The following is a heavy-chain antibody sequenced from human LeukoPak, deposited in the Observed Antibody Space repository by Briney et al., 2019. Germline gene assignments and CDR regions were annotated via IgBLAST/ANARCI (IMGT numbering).Heavy chain of an antibody. J-gene: IGHJ5*02. V-gene: IGHV1-2*02. Sequence: AASVKVSCKASGYTFTGYYMHWVRQAPGQGLEWMGWINPNSDGTNYAQKFQGRVTMTRDTSISTAYMELSSLRSEDTAVYYCASYSGYDYVWGSYLQGRWFDPWGQGTLVTVSS. D-gene: IGHD3-16*02. CDR3: ASYSGYDYVWGSYLQGRWFDP. CDR2: INPNSDGT. CDR1: GYTFTGYY.